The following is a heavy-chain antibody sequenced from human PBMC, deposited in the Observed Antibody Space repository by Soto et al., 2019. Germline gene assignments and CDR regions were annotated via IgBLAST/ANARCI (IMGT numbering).Heavy chain of an antibody. CDR1: GASVRSGDYY. D-gene: IGHD1-1*01. V-gene: IGHV4-30-4*01. Sequence: QVQLQESGPGLVKPSQTLSLTCSVSGASVRSGDYYWNSIRQAPGKGLEWIGCTYNSGGSDNNHYRMGPLTVSIEMSKNQFTLTLYSVTAADTAIYYYVRTGTTHDYWGRGTLVTVSS. CDR2: TYNSGGS. J-gene: IGHJ4*02. CDR3: VRTGTTHDY.